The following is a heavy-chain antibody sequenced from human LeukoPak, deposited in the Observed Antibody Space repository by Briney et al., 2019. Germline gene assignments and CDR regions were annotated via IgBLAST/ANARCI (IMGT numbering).Heavy chain of an antibody. Sequence: PGGSLRLSCAASGFTFSSYGMNWVRQAPGKGLEGVAFTRDDEDNKYYADSVKGRFTISRDNSKNSLYLQMNSLGAEDTAVYYCARAGNDYGDYALNHYFDLWGRGTLVTVSS. CDR1: GFTFSSYG. D-gene: IGHD4-17*01. CDR3: ARAGNDYGDYALNHYFDL. CDR2: TRDDEDNK. J-gene: IGHJ2*01. V-gene: IGHV3-30*02.